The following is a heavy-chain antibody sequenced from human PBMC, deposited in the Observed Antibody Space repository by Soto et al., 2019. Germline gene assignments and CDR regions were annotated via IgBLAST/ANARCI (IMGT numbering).Heavy chain of an antibody. D-gene: IGHD3-22*01. V-gene: IGHV2-5*01. CDR3: AHIYYDSSGELFDY. CDR2: IYWNDDK. J-gene: IGHJ4*02. Sequence: QITLKESGPTLVKPTQTLTLTCTFSGFSLSTSGVGVGWIRQPPGKALEWLVLIYWNDDKRYSPSLKSRLTITKDTSKNQVVLTMTNMDPVDTATYYCAHIYYDSSGELFDYWGQGTLVTVSS. CDR1: GFSLSTSGVG.